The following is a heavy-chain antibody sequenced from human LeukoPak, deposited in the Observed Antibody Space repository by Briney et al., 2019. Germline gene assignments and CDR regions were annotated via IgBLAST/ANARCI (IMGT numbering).Heavy chain of an antibody. CDR3: ARTLGSDTLTGYYAAGLNWLDP. Sequence: SLKVSCTTSGDTFGSYAFMWARQAPGQGLEWMGGVFPILGTRNYAEKFRGRVTLTAEESTVTAYMELSSLTSDDTAVYYCARTLGSDTLTGYYAAGLNWLDPWGQGTLVIVSS. CDR2: VFPILGTR. J-gene: IGHJ5*02. CDR1: GDTFGSYA. D-gene: IGHD3-9*01. V-gene: IGHV1-69*01.